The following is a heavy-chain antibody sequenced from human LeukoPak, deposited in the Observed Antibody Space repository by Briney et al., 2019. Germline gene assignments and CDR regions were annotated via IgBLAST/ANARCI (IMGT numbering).Heavy chain of an antibody. V-gene: IGHV3-23*01. CDR3: AGGDPLYYYYYGMTS. CDR1: GFTFSSYA. D-gene: IGHD6-25*01. Sequence: GGSLRLSCAASGFTFSSYAMTWVRQAPGKGLEWVSTISGSGGSTYYADSVKGRFTISRDSSKNTLYLQMNSLRAEDTAVYYCAGGDPLYYYYYGMTSGAKGPRSPSP. J-gene: IGHJ6*02. CDR2: ISGSGGST.